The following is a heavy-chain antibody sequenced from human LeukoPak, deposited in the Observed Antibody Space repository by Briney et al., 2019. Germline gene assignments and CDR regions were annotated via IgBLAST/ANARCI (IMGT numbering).Heavy chain of an antibody. CDR1: GFTFSNSW. CDR3: ARRDNYDY. Sequence: GGSLRLSCAASGFTFSNSWMSWIRQAPGQGLEWVANIKQDGSEKYYVDSVKGRFTISRDNARNSLYLQMNSLRAEDTAVYYCARRDNYDYWGQGTLVTVSS. V-gene: IGHV3-7*02. J-gene: IGHJ4*02. D-gene: IGHD2-15*01. CDR2: IKQDGSEK.